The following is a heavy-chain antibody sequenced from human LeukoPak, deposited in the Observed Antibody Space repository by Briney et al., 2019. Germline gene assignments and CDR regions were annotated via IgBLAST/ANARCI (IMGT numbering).Heavy chain of an antibody. J-gene: IGHJ4*02. CDR3: ARDKSFLYYFDY. CDR2: ISAYNGNT. Sequence: ASVKVSCKASGYTFTSYGISWVRQAPGQGLEWMGWISAYNGNTSYAQKLQGRVTVTTDTSTSTAYMELRSLRSDDTAVYYCARDKSFLYYFDYWGQGTLVTVSS. CDR1: GYTFTSYG. V-gene: IGHV1-18*01. D-gene: IGHD3-3*01.